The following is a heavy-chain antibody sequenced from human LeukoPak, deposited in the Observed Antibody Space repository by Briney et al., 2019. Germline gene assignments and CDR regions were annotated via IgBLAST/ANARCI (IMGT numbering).Heavy chain of an antibody. J-gene: IGHJ6*02. CDR3: AKDLSTHLWFGELLWAPNYYYYYGMDV. D-gene: IGHD3-10*01. CDR1: GFTFSSYG. CDR2: ISYDGSNK. Sequence: GGSLRLSCAASGFTFSSYGMHWVRQAPGKGLEWVAVISYDGSNKYYADSVKGRFTISRDNSKNTLYLQMNSLRAEDTAVYYCAKDLSTHLWFGELLWAPNYYYYYGMDVWGQGTTVTVSS. V-gene: IGHV3-30*18.